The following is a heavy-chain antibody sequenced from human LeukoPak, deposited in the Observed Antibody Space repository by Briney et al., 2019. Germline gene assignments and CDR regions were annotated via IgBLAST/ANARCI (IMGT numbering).Heavy chain of an antibody. CDR3: ARQGGGSWPANDY. CDR1: GYSFTSYW. V-gene: IGHV5-51*01. CDR2: IYSGDSDT. D-gene: IGHD1-26*01. J-gene: IGHJ4*02. Sequence: GKSLKISCKGSGYSFTSYWIGWVRQMPGKGLEWMGIIYSGDSDTRYRPSFQGQVTISADKSISTAYLQWSSLKASDTAMYYCARQGGGSWPANDYWGQGTLVTVSS.